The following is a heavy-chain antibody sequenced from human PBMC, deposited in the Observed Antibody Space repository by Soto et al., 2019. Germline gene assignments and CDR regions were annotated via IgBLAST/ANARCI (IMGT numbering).Heavy chain of an antibody. CDR3: ARAYSSSWTDAFDI. Sequence: QVQLVQSGAEVKKPGASVKVSCKASGYTFTSYYMHWVRQAPGQGFEWMGISNPSGGSTSYAQKLQGKVTMTRDTSTRTVYMELSSLRSEDTAVYYCARAYSSSWTDAFDIWGQGTMVTVSS. CDR1: GYTFTSYY. CDR2: SNPSGGST. D-gene: IGHD6-13*01. V-gene: IGHV1-46*03. J-gene: IGHJ3*02.